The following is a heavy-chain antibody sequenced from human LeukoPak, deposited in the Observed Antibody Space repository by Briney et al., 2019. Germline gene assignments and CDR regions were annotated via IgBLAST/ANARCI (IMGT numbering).Heavy chain of an antibody. D-gene: IGHD3-22*01. J-gene: IGHJ6*03. CDR1: GYTFTSYD. CDR3: ARGCRPYYYDSSGPTYYYYMDV. Sequence: GASVKVSCKASGYTFTSYDINWVRQATGQGLELMGWMNPNSGNTGYAQKFQGRVTMTRNTSISTAYMELSSLRSEDTAVYYCARGCRPYYYDSSGPTYYYYMDVWGKGTTVTVSS. V-gene: IGHV1-8*01. CDR2: MNPNSGNT.